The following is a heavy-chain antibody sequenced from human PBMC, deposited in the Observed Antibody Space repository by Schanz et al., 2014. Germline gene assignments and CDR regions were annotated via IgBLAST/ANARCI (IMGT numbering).Heavy chain of an antibody. CDR2: ISNGGSDE. Sequence: QERLVESGGGVVQPGRSLRLSCAASGFIFSNYGMHWVRQAPGGGLEWVAGISNGGSDEYYVDSVKGRITISRDNSKDILYLQMNSLRPEDTAVYYCARGGFGEVSYFDYWGQGTLXTVSS. V-gene: IGHV3-30*03. D-gene: IGHD3-10*01. CDR1: GFIFSNYG. J-gene: IGHJ4*02. CDR3: ARGGFGEVSYFDY.